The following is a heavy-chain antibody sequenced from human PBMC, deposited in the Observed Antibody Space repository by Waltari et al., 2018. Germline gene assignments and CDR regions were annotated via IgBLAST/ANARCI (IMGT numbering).Heavy chain of an antibody. D-gene: IGHD5-18*01. CDR1: GFAVNNYY. V-gene: IGHV3-53*01. CDR3: ARVNRLQGYSFGYFFDL. Sequence: EVQLMESGGRLIHPGGSLRLSCSASGFAVNNYYMTWVRQPPGKGLGWVSLSDASDNLYYTTSVKGRFAISRDNSKNTVHLQMDRLTDEDTALYFCARVNRLQGYSFGYFFDLWGQGTHVTVSS. CDR2: SDASDNL. J-gene: IGHJ4*02.